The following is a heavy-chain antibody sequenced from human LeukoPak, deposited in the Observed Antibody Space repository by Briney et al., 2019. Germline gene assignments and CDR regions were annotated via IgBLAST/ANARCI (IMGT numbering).Heavy chain of an antibody. CDR3: TRSEYTYYYDGSGYLIDY. CDR2: IRSKTYGGTT. D-gene: IGHD3-22*01. CDR1: GFTFSDRW. Sequence: GGSLRLSCVASGFTFSDRWMTWVRQAPGKGLEWLGFIRSKTYGGTTELAASVEGRFTISRDDSKSIAYLQMNSLKTEDTAVYYCTRSEYTYYYDGSGYLIDYWGQGTLVTVSS. J-gene: IGHJ4*02. V-gene: IGHV3-49*04.